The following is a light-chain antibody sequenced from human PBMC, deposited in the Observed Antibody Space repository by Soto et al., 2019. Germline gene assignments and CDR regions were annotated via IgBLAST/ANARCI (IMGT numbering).Light chain of an antibody. V-gene: IGLV1-44*01. CDR3: AAWDDSLNGWV. CDR2: SNN. CDR1: SANVGTNT. Sequence: QLVLTQPPSASGTPGQRVAISCSGSSANVGTNTVNWYQQLPGTAPKLLVHSNNQRPSGVPDRFSGSKSGTSGSLAISGLQSEDEADYYCAAWDDSLNGWVFGGGTKLTVL. J-gene: IGLJ3*02.